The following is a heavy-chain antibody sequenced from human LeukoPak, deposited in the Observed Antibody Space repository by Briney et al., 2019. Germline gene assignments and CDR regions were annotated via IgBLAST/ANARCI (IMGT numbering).Heavy chain of an antibody. V-gene: IGHV4-39*01. Sequence: PSETLSLTCTVSGGSISGDYWAWIRQSPGKGLEWIGNVYYSGSTYYNPSLKSRVTISVDTSKKQFSLKLTSVTAADTAVYYCAREHFSSAFDPWGQGTLVTVSS. CDR3: AREHFSSAFDP. D-gene: IGHD6-19*01. CDR2: VYYSGST. J-gene: IGHJ5*02. CDR1: GGSISGDY.